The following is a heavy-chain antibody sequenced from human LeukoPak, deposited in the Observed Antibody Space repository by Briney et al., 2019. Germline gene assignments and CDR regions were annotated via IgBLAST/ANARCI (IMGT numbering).Heavy chain of an antibody. CDR3: AKDSPHLMAAAGHPFDY. V-gene: IGHV3-23*01. CDR2: ISGSGGST. J-gene: IGHJ4*02. Sequence: GGSLRLSCAASGFTFSSYAMSWVRQAPGKGLEWVSAISGSGGSTYYADSVKGRFTISRDNSKNTLYLQMNSLRAEDTAVYYCAKDSPHLMAAAGHPFDYWGQGTLVTVSS. CDR1: GFTFSSYA. D-gene: IGHD6-13*01.